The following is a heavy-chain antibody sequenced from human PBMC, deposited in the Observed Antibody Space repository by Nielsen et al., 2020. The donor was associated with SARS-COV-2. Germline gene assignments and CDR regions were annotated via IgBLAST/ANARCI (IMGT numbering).Heavy chain of an antibody. V-gene: IGHV1-3*01. CDR3: ARDPQEWFGEFLFDY. D-gene: IGHD3-10*01. CDR2: INAGNGNT. Sequence: ASVKVSCKASGYTFTSYAMHWVRQAPGQRLEWMGWINAGNGNTKYSQKFQGRVTITRDTSASTAYMELSSLRSEDTAVYYCARDPQEWFGEFLFDYWGQGTLVTVSS. CDR1: GYTFTSYA. J-gene: IGHJ4*02.